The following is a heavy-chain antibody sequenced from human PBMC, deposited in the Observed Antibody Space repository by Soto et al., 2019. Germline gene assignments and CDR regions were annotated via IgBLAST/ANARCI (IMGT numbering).Heavy chain of an antibody. CDR2: IIPIFGTA. J-gene: IGHJ4*02. CDR3: AGLAVARFDY. CDR1: GGTFSSYA. V-gene: IGHV1-69*13. Sequence: ASVKVSCKASGGTFSSYAISWVRQAPGQGLEWMGGIIPIFGTANYAQKFQGRVTITADESTSTAYMELSSLRSEDTAVYYCAGLAVARFDYWGQGTLVTVSS. D-gene: IGHD6-19*01.